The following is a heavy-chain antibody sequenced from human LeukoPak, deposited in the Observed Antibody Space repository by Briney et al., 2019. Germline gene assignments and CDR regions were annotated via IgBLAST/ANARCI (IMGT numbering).Heavy chain of an antibody. V-gene: IGHV4-59*01. CDR1: GGSINVYY. J-gene: IGHJ4*02. D-gene: IGHD5-18*01. CDR2: ISYSGST. Sequence: PSETLSLTCSVSGGSINVYYWNWIRQSPGKGLEWIGSISYSGSTNYNPSLKSRVTISMDTSKNRFSLKVSSVIAADTAMYYCARSGRGYSYGYDYWGQGTLVTVSS. CDR3: ARSGRGYSYGYDY.